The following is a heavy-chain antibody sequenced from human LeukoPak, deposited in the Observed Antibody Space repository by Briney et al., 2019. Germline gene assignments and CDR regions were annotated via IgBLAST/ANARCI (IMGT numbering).Heavy chain of an antibody. CDR1: GFTFSSYA. CDR2: ISGSGGST. J-gene: IGHJ1*01. D-gene: IGHD6-19*01. CDR3: AKWLVGRYFQH. V-gene: IGHV3-23*01. Sequence: GGSLRLSCAASGFTFSSYAMSWVRQAPGKGLEWVSAISGSGGSTYYADSVKGRFTISRDNSKNTLYLRMNSLRAEDTAVYYCAKWLVGRYFQHWGQGTLVTVSS.